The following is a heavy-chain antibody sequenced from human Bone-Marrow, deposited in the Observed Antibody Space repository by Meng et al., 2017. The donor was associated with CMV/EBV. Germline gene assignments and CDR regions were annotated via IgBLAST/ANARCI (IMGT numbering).Heavy chain of an antibody. J-gene: IGHJ4*01. V-gene: IGHV1-18*01. CDR3: VRSTSDKVRARLLDY. CDR2: ISAYNGNT. D-gene: IGHD2-2*01. Sequence: ASVKVSCKASGYTFTSDGISWVRQAPGQRLEWMGLISAYNGNTNYAQKLQGRVTMTTDTSTSTAYMELSSMRPDDTAVYYCVRSTSDKVRARLLDYWGHGTLVTVAS. CDR1: GYTFTSDG.